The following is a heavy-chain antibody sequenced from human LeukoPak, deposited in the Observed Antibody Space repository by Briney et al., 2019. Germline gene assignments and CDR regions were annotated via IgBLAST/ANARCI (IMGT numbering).Heavy chain of an antibody. CDR3: ARDLRWELPWFDP. Sequence: SETLSLTCTVSGGSISSGSYYWSWIQQPAGKGLEWIGRIYTSGSTNYNPSLKSRVTISVDTSKNQFSLKLSSVTAADTAVYYCARDLRWELPWFDPWGQGTLVTVSS. CDR1: GGSISSGSYY. V-gene: IGHV4-61*02. D-gene: IGHD1-26*01. J-gene: IGHJ5*02. CDR2: IYTSGST.